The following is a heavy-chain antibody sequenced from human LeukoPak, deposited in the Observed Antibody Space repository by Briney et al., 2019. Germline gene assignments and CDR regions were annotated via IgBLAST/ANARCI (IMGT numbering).Heavy chain of an antibody. Sequence: GGSLRLSCEVSGFTFSSYSMHWVRQAPGKGLEWVAVISYDGSSKYYADSVKGRFTISRGNSKNTPYLQMNSLRDEDTAVYHCARVVASGWYSMDYWGQGTLVTVSS. CDR2: ISYDGSSK. CDR1: GFTFSSYS. V-gene: IGHV3-30-3*01. D-gene: IGHD6-19*01. J-gene: IGHJ4*02. CDR3: ARVVASGWYSMDY.